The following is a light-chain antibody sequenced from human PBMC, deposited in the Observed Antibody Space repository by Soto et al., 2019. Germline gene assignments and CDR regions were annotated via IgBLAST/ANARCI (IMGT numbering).Light chain of an antibody. CDR2: DVS. J-gene: IGLJ1*01. V-gene: IGLV2-14*01. CDR3: SSYTSSSTHNYV. CDR1: SSDVGGYNY. Sequence: QSALTQPASVSGSPGQSITISCTGTSSDVGGYNYVSWYQQHPGKAPKLMIYDVSNRPSGVSNRFSGSKSGNTASLTISGLQAKDEADYYCSSYTSSSTHNYVFGTGTKLTVL.